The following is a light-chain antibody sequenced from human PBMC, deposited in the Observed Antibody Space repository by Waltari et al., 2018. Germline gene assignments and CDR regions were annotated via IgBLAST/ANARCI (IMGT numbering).Light chain of an antibody. CDR2: DTS. V-gene: IGKV3-20*01. Sequence: IVLTHSPGTLSLSPGERGTLFCRASQSVSSSHLAWYQQRPGQAPRLLISDTSARATGIPDRFSGGGSGTDFTLTITRLEPEDFAVYYCQHYGSIPFTFGPGTTVDMK. CDR1: QSVSSSH. CDR3: QHYGSIPFT. J-gene: IGKJ3*01.